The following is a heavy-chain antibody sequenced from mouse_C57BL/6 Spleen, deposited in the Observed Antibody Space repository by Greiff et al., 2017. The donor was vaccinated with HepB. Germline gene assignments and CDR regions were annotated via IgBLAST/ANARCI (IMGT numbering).Heavy chain of an antibody. J-gene: IGHJ3*01. CDR1: GYTFTSYW. CDR2: IDPSDSYT. Sequence: VKLQQPGAELVRPGTSVKLSCKASGYTFTSYWMHWVKQRPGQGLEWIGVIDPSDSYTNYNQKFKGKATLTVDTSSSTAYMQLSSLTSEDSAVYYCARYRGNGAWFAYWGQGTLVTVSA. CDR3: ARYRGNGAWFAY. D-gene: IGHD2-1*01. V-gene: IGHV1-59*01.